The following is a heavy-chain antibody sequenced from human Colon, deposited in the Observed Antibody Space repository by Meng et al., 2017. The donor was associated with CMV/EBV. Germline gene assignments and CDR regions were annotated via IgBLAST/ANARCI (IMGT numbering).Heavy chain of an antibody. CDR2: VRHIATDK. J-gene: IGHJ4*02. V-gene: IGHV3-30*02. CDR3: AKDIGTWTRGYYFDY. Sequence: GESLKISCTASGFSFSDYGIHWVRQTPDMRLEWITYVRHIATDKYYADSVRGRFTISRDNSRNTVYLQMNSLRPEDTAIYYCAKDIGTWTRGYYFDYWGQGILVTVSS. CDR1: GFSFSDYG. D-gene: IGHD3-10*01.